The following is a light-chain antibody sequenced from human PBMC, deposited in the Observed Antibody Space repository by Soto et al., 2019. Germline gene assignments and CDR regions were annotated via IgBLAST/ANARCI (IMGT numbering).Light chain of an antibody. J-gene: IGKJ5*01. CDR3: QQANSFPIT. CDR1: QPISNW. V-gene: IGKV1-12*01. Sequence: DIQMTQSPSFVSASVGDRVTITCRASQPISNWLAWYQQKPGKAPKLLIYVVSALHSGVPSRFSGSGSGTEFTLTISSLQPEDFATYYCQQANSFPITFGQGTRLEIK. CDR2: VVS.